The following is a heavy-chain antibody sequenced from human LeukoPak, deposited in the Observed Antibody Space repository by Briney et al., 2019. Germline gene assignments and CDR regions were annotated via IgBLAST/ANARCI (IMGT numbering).Heavy chain of an antibody. V-gene: IGHV1-2*02. D-gene: IGHD3-10*01. CDR1: GYTFTGYY. CDR3: ARVGRVRGVNYYGMDV. Sequence: ASVKVSCKASGYTFTGYYMHWVRQAPGQGLEWMGWINPNSGGTNYAQKFQGRVTMTRDTSISTAYMELSRLRSDDTAVYYCARVGRVRGVNYYGMDVCGQGTTVTVSS. J-gene: IGHJ6*02. CDR2: INPNSGGT.